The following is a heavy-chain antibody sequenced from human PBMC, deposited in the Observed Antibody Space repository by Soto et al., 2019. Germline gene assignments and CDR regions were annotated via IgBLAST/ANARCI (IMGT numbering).Heavy chain of an antibody. CDR3: ARGGRSYYRPFDY. Sequence: QVQLVESGGGVVQPGRSLRLSCAASGSTFYIYTLHWVRQAPGKGLEWVALISPDGSNKYYADSVKDRFTISRDNSKNTLYLQMNSLRPADTAVYYCARGGRSYYRPFDYWGQGTLVTVSS. CDR1: GSTFYIYT. CDR2: ISPDGSNK. V-gene: IGHV3-30-3*01. D-gene: IGHD1-26*01. J-gene: IGHJ4*02.